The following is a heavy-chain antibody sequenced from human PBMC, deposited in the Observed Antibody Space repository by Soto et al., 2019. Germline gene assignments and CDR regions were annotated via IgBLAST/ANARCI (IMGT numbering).Heavy chain of an antibody. V-gene: IGHV1-18*01. CDR2: ISASNGDT. CDR3: ARMVRGSNIDYYHYMDV. Sequence: QVQLVQSGGVMKKPWASVKVSCKASGYTFTSHGISWVRQAPGQGLEWMGWISASNGDTNYAQKYQGRVTVTTDTSTSTGYMELRSLRSEDTAVYYCARMVRGSNIDYYHYMDVWGEGTTVTVSS. J-gene: IGHJ6*03. CDR1: GYTFTSHG. D-gene: IGHD3-10*01.